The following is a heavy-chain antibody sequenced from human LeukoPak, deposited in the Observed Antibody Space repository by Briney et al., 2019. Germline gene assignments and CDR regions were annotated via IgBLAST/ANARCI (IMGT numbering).Heavy chain of an antibody. J-gene: IGHJ6*02. CDR3: ARSEGYDSGARYYYYYGMDV. Sequence: PGGSLRLSCTASGFTFSSYSLNWVRQAPGKGLEWVSVIYSGGSTYYADSVKGRFTISRDNSKNTLYVQMNSLRAEDTAVYYCARSEGYDSGARYYYYYGMDVWGQGTTVTVSS. CDR1: GFTFSSYS. D-gene: IGHD5-12*01. V-gene: IGHV3-66*01. CDR2: IYSGGST.